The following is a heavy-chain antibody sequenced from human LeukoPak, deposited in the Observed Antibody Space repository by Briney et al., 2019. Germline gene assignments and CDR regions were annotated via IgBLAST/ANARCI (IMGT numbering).Heavy chain of an antibody. CDR1: GFTFSNHG. Sequence: GGSLRLSCAASGFTFSNHGMNWVRQAPGKGLEWVSSISSSSSYIYYADSVKGRFTISRDNAKNSLYLQMNSLRAEDTAVYYCASVEMATIGSFDYWGQGTLVTVSS. J-gene: IGHJ4*02. CDR2: ISSSSSYI. CDR3: ASVEMATIGSFDY. V-gene: IGHV3-21*01. D-gene: IGHD5-24*01.